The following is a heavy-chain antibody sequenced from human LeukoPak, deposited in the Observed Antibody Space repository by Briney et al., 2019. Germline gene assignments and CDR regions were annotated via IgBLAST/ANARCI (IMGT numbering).Heavy chain of an antibody. CDR2: IIPIFGTA. D-gene: IGHD1-7*01. J-gene: IGHJ6*03. CDR1: GGTFSSYA. V-gene: IGHV1-69*05. CDR3: ARDLKLELRSYYYMDV. Sequence: ASVKVSCKASGGTFSSYAISWVRQAPGQGLEWMGRIIPIFGTANYARKFQGRVTITTDESTSTAYMELSSLRSEDTAVYYCARDLKLELRSYYYMDVWGKGTTVTVSS.